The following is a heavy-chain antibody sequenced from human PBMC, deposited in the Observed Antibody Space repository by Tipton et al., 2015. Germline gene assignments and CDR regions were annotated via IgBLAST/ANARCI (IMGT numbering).Heavy chain of an antibody. D-gene: IGHD3-9*01. Sequence: GSLRLSCEASGFIFDDYGMAWVRQAPGKGLEWVCGINWNSVGTGYADSVKGRFTISRDNAKNSLYLQMNSLRAEDTAVYYCVRGMTLRYFEWLNKGGEYFQHWGQGTLVTVSS. CDR2: INWNSVGT. V-gene: IGHV3-20*04. CDR3: VRGMTLRYFEWLNKGGEYFQH. J-gene: IGHJ1*01. CDR1: GFIFDDYG.